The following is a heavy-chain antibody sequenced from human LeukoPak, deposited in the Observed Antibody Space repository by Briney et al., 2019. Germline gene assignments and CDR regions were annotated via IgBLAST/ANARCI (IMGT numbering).Heavy chain of an antibody. V-gene: IGHV3-74*01. CDR3: TGGFGHNWSPFEN. J-gene: IGHJ4*02. CDR2: INGDGSDI. D-gene: IGHD1-1*01. Sequence: GGSLRLSCAVSGLTFRNYWMHWVRQAPGKGLVWVSRINGDGSDISYADSVKGRFTISRDNAKNTLSLQVNSLTDDDTALYYCTGGFGHNWSPFENWGQGTLVTVSS. CDR1: GLTFRNYW.